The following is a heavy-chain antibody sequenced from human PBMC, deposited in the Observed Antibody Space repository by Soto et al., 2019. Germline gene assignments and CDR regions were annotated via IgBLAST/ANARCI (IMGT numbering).Heavy chain of an antibody. CDR2: IYHCGST. J-gene: IGHJ6*02. V-gene: IGHV4-4*02. CDR3: ARVSGSYCYGMDV. CDR1: GGPISSSNW. D-gene: IGHD1-26*01. Sequence: QVQLQESGPGLVKPSGTLSLTCAVSGGPISSSNWWSWVRQPPGKGLEWIGEIYHCGSTNYNPSLKRRVTMSVDKSKNQFSLKLSSVTAADTAVYYCARVSGSYCYGMDVWGQGTTVSVSS.